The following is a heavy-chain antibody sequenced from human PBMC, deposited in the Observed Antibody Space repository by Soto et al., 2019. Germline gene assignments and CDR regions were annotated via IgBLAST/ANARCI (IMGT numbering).Heavy chain of an antibody. CDR3: ARGLWATSGFDY. J-gene: IGHJ4*02. V-gene: IGHV3-30-3*01. Sequence: GSLRLSCAASGFTFSSYAMHWVRQAPGKGLEWVAVISYDGSNKYYADSVKGRFTISRDNSKNTLYLQMNSLRAEDTAVYYCARGLWATSGFDYWGQGTLVTVSS. CDR2: ISYDGSNK. CDR1: GFTFSSYA. D-gene: IGHD5-12*01.